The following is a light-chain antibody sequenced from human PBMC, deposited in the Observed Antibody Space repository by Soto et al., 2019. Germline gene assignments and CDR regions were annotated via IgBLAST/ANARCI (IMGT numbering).Light chain of an antibody. CDR1: SSDVGGYNY. CDR3: SSYTSSITHV. CDR2: DVS. Sequence: QLVLTQPASVSGSPGQSITISCTGTSSDVGGYNYVSWHQQHPGKAPKLLIYDVSSRPSGVSNRFSASKSGNTASLTISGLQAEDEADYYCSSYTSSITHVFGTGTKLTVL. J-gene: IGLJ1*01. V-gene: IGLV2-14*01.